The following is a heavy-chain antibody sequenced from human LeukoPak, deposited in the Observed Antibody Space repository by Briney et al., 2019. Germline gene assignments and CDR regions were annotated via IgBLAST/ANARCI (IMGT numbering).Heavy chain of an antibody. CDR3: ARHGGSSGFFDY. CDR1: GGSISSSSYY. V-gene: IGHV4-39*01. Sequence: SETPSLTCTVSGGSISSSSYYWGWIRQPPGKGLEWIGSIYYSGSTYYNPSLKSRVTISVDTSKNQFSLKLSSVTAADTAVYYCARHGGSSGFFDYWGQGTLVTVSS. D-gene: IGHD3-22*01. J-gene: IGHJ4*02. CDR2: IYYSGST.